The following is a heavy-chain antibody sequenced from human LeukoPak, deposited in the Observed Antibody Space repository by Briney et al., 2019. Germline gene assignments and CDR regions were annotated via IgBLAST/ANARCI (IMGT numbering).Heavy chain of an antibody. D-gene: IGHD3-22*01. CDR3: AKDLPYDSSGSKFDY. Sequence: GGSLRLSCAASGFTFSSYAMHWVRQAPGKGLEWVAVISYDGSNKYYADSVKGQFTISRDNSKNTLYLQMNSLRAEDTAVYYCAKDLPYDSSGSKFDYWGQGTLVTVSS. J-gene: IGHJ4*02. CDR2: ISYDGSNK. CDR1: GFTFSSYA. V-gene: IGHV3-30*04.